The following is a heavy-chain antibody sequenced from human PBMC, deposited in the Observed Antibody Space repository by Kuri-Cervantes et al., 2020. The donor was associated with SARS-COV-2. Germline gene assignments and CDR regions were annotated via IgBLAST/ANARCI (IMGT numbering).Heavy chain of an antibody. D-gene: IGHD3-9*01. V-gene: IGHV3-9*01. Sequence: SLKIPCAASGFPFDDYAMHWVRQAPGKGLEGVSGISWNSGSIGYGDSVKGRFTISRDNAKNSLYLQMNSLRAEDTAVYYCAKAGGTIPPTADYWGQGTLVTVSS. CDR2: ISWNSGSI. J-gene: IGHJ4*02. CDR3: AKAGGTIPPTADY. CDR1: GFPFDDYA.